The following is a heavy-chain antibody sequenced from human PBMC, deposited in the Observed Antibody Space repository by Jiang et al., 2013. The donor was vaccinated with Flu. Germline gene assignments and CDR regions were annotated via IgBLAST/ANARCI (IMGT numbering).Heavy chain of an antibody. CDR1: SDSHSPLVGVG. Sequence: TLTCTFSSDSHSPLVGVGVGWIRQPPGKALEWLAFVYWDDEKRYRPSLQTRLTITKDTSKNQVVLSVTNVDAEDTATYSCAYSTGDGYFDIWGRGTLVTVSS. V-gene: IGHV2-5*02. J-gene: IGHJ2*01. D-gene: IGHD7-27*01. CDR3: AYSTGDGYFDI. CDR2: VYWDDEK.